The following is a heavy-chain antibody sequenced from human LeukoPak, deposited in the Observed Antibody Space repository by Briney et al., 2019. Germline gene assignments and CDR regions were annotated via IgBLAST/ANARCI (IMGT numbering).Heavy chain of an antibody. CDR3: VRHIHSSGWFNEYYFDY. D-gene: IGHD6-19*01. J-gene: IGHJ4*02. CDR1: GGSISSYY. CDR2: IYYSGST. Sequence: SETLSLTCTVSGGSISSYYWSWIRQPPGKGLEWIGYIYYSGSTNYNPSLKSRVTISVDTSKNQFSLKLSSVTAADTAVYYCVRHIHSSGWFNEYYFDYWGQGTLVTVSS. V-gene: IGHV4-59*08.